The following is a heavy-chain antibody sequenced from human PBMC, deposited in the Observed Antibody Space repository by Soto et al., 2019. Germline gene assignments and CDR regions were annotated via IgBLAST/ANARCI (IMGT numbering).Heavy chain of an antibody. Sequence: PGVPMKVSCKGAGYRITSYWIGWVGKMAGKGLEWMGIIYPGDSDTRYSPSFEGQVTISADKSITTAYLQWSSLKASDTAMYYCARPSYSSSRYYGMDVWGQGTTVTVS. J-gene: IGHJ6*02. CDR3: ARPSYSSSRYYGMDV. CDR1: GYRITSYW. D-gene: IGHD6-6*01. CDR2: IYPGDSDT. V-gene: IGHV5-51*01.